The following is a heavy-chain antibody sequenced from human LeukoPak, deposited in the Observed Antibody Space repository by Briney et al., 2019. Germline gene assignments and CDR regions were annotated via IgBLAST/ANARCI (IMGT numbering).Heavy chain of an antibody. D-gene: IGHD6-13*01. CDR1: GFTFSSYA. Sequence: GGSLRLSCAASGFTFSSYAMHWVRQAPGKGLEWVAVISYDGSNKCYADSVKGRFTISRDNSKNTLYLQMNSLRTEDTAVYYCAKDIYSSSWQSSGYLDYWGQGTLVTVSS. CDR2: ISYDGSNK. J-gene: IGHJ4*02. V-gene: IGHV3-30*04. CDR3: AKDIYSSSWQSSGYLDY.